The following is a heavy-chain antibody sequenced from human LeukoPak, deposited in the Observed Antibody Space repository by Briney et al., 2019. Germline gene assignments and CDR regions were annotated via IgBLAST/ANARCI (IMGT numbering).Heavy chain of an antibody. J-gene: IGHJ4*02. CDR2: IYYRGST. CDR3: ARAPLRDGYKNGFDH. D-gene: IGHD5-24*01. CDR1: GGSFSSGIYY. Sequence: PSETLSLTCTVSGGSFSSGIYYWSWIRQPPGKGLEWIGYIYYRGSTNYNPSLKSRVSISVDTSKNQFSLKVSSVTAADTAVYYCARAPLRDGYKNGFDHWGQGTLVTVSS. V-gene: IGHV4-61*01.